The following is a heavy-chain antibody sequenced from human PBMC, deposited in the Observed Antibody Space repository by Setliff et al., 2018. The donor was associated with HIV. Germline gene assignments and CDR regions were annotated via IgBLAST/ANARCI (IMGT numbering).Heavy chain of an antibody. CDR3: ATPGVGAGAFDI. J-gene: IGHJ3*02. D-gene: IGHD3-10*01. V-gene: IGHV1-18*04. CDR1: GYSFTFYG. Sequence: ASVKVSCKASGYSFTFYGLHWVRQAPGQGLEWMGWVSVYNGNTKYAENSQDRLTLTTDASTGTGFMELRGLRSDDTAVYYCATPGVGAGAFDIWGRGTMVTVSS. CDR2: VSVYNGNT.